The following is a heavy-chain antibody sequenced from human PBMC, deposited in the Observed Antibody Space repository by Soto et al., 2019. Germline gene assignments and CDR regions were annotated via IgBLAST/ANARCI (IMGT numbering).Heavy chain of an antibody. D-gene: IGHD2-2*03. J-gene: IGHJ5*02. V-gene: IGHV1-2*04. CDR1: GYTFTGYY. CDR2: INPNSGGT. CDR3: ARETTPGYCSSTSCYKWFDP. Sequence: GAPVKVSCKASGYTFTGYYMHWVRQAPGQGLEWMGWINPNSGGTNYAQKFQGWVTMTRDTSISTAYMELSRLRSDDTAVYYCARETTPGYCSSTSCYKWFDPWGQGTLVTVSS.